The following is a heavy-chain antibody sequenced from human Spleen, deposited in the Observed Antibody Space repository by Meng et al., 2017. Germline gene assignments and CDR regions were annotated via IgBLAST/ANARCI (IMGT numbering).Heavy chain of an antibody. CDR3: ARGFNGGNSGAFGY. V-gene: IGHV3-11*01. D-gene: IGHD4-23*01. Sequence: HVKLVESGGGLVKPGGALRFSCAASGFTFSDYYMSWIRQAPGKGLEWISYISTSGNTIYYTDSVKGRFAISRDNAKNSLYLQMSSLRAEDTAVYYCARGFNGGNSGAFGYWGQGTLVTVSS. CDR1: GFTFSDYY. CDR2: ISTSGNTI. J-gene: IGHJ4*02.